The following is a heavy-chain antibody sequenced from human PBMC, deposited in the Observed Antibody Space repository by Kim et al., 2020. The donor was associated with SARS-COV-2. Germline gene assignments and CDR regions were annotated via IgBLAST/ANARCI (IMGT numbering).Heavy chain of an antibody. Sequence: SETLSLTCTVSGGSISSYYWSWIRQPPGKGLEWIGYIYYSGSTNYNPSLKSRVTISVDTSKNQFSLKLSSVTAADTAVYYCARAIRHGSGYYYYYYGMDVWGQGTTVTVSS. D-gene: IGHD3-10*01. V-gene: IGHV4-59*01. CDR3: ARAIRHGSGYYYYYYGMDV. CDR2: IYYSGST. CDR1: GGSISSYY. J-gene: IGHJ6*02.